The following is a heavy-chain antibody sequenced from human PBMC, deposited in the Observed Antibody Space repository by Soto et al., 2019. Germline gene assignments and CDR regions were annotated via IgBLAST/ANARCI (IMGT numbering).Heavy chain of an antibody. Sequence: ASVKVSCKASGYTFTSYDINLVRQATGQGLEWMGWMIPNSGDTGYAQKFQGRVTMSRDTSISTAYLELSSLTSEDTAVYYCARTAAGTGWFDPWGQGTLVTVSS. V-gene: IGHV1-8*01. D-gene: IGHD6-13*01. J-gene: IGHJ5*02. CDR1: GYTFTSYD. CDR2: MIPNSGDT. CDR3: ARTAAGTGWFDP.